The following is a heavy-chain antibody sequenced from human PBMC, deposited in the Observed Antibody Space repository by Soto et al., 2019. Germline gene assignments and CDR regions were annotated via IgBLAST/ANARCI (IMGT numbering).Heavy chain of an antibody. CDR1: GFRFSNYW. D-gene: IGHD6-19*01. V-gene: IGHV3-7*01. J-gene: IGHJ4*02. Sequence: EVHLVESGGGLVQPGGSLRLSCAASGFRFSNYWMSWVRQAPGQGLEWVANIKQDGSAKFYVDSVRGRIMISRDIAKNSLYLQMTSLPVEDTAVYYCARGTNPTGTLTGWYFDSWGQGTLVTVSS. CDR2: IKQDGSAK. CDR3: ARGTNPTGTLTGWYFDS.